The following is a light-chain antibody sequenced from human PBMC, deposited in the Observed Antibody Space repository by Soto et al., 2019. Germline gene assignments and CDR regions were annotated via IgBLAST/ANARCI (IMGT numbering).Light chain of an antibody. Sequence: QSVLTQPASVSGSPGQSITISCTGTSSDIGAYNYVAWYQHHPGKAPRLLINAVSNRPSGISNRFSGSKSCNVASLTISGLQAEDEAEYYCSSSTTSSTLLFGGGTQLTVL. CDR3: SSSTTSSTLL. CDR1: SSDIGAYNY. CDR2: AVS. J-gene: IGLJ3*02. V-gene: IGLV2-14*01.